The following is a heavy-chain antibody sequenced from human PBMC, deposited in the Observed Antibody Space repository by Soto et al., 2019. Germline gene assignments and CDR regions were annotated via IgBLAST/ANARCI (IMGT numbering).Heavy chain of an antibody. V-gene: IGHV3-30*18. CDR3: AKGDYDILTGYHRY. CDR2: ISYDGSNK. Sequence: QVQLVESGGGVVQPGRSLRLSCAASGFTFSSYGMHWVRQAPGKGLEWVAVISYDGSNKYYADSVKGRFTISRDNSENTLYLQMNSLRAEDMAVYYCAKGDYDILTGYHRYWGQGTLVTVSS. D-gene: IGHD3-9*01. J-gene: IGHJ4*02. CDR1: GFTFSSYG.